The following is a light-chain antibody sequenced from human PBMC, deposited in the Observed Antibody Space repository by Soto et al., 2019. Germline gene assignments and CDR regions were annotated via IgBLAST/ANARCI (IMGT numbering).Light chain of an antibody. CDR2: AAS. Sequence: DIQMTQSPSSLSASVGDRVTITSRANQSIRSYLNWYQQKPGKAPKLLIYAASSLQSGVPSRFSGSGSGTDFTLTISSLQPEDFATYYCQQSYSTLGTFGQGTRLEIK. CDR1: QSIRSY. V-gene: IGKV1-39*01. J-gene: IGKJ5*01. CDR3: QQSYSTLGT.